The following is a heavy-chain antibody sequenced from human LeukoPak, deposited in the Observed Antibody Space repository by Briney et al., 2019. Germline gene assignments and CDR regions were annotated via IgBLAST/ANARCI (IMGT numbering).Heavy chain of an antibody. Sequence: ASVKVSCKASGGTFSSYAISWVRQAPGQGLEWMGWINPNSGGTNYAQKFQGRVTMTRDTSISTAYMELSRLRSDDTAVYYCATGLWTDYYYYYYMDVWGKGTTVTVSS. CDR1: GGTFSSYA. V-gene: IGHV1-2*02. J-gene: IGHJ6*03. CDR3: ATGLWTDYYYYYYMDV. CDR2: INPNSGGT. D-gene: IGHD3/OR15-3a*01.